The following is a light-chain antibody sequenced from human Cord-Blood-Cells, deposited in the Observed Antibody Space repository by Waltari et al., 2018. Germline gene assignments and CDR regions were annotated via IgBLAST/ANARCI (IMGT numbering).Light chain of an antibody. CDR2: DVS. V-gene: IGLV2-14*01. J-gene: IGLJ3*02. Sequence: QSALTQPASVSGSPGQSITLSCTGTRRHVGGYNCVSWYQQHPGKAPKLRIYDVSNRPSGVSNRFSGSKSGNTASLTISGLQAEDEADYYCSSYTSSSTWVFGGGTKLTVL. CDR1: RRHVGGYNC. CDR3: SSYTSSSTWV.